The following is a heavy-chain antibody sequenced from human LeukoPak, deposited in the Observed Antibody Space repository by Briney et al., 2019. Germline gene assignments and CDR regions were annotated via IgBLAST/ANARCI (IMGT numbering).Heavy chain of an antibody. V-gene: IGHV1-46*01. CDR2: INPSGGST. J-gene: IGHJ5*02. Sequence: GASVKVSCKASGYTFTSYYMHWVRQAPGQGLEWMGIINPSGGSTSYAQKFQGRVTMTRDTSTSTVYMELSSLRSEDTAVYYCARAAGDYFLGDGQLGIIDPWGQGTLVTVSS. CDR3: ARAAGDYFLGDGQLGIIDP. CDR1: GYTFTSYY. D-gene: IGHD2/OR15-2a*01.